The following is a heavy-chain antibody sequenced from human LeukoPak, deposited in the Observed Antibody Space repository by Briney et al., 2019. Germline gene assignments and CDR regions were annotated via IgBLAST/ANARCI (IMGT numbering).Heavy chain of an antibody. CDR3: ARVGGPMIVVPDFDY. CDR2: ISAYNGNT. CDR1: GYTFTSYG. Sequence: GASVKVSCKASGYTFTSYGISWVRQAPGQGLEWMGWISAYNGNTNYARKLQGRVTMTTDTSTSTAYMELRSLRSDDTAVYYCARVGGPMIVVPDFDYWGQGTLVTVSS. D-gene: IGHD3-22*01. V-gene: IGHV1-18*01. J-gene: IGHJ4*02.